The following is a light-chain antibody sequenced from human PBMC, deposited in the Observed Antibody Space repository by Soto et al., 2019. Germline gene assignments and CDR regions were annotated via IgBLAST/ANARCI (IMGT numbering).Light chain of an antibody. CDR2: GAS. CDR3: QQYGSSPHT. CDR1: QSVSSSY. Sequence: DIVLTQSPGTLSLSPGERATLSCRASQSVSSSYLAWYQHKPGQAPRLLIYGASSRATGIPDRFSGSGSGTDFTLTISRREPEDFAVYYCQQYGSSPHTFGQGTKLEIK. J-gene: IGKJ2*01. V-gene: IGKV3-20*01.